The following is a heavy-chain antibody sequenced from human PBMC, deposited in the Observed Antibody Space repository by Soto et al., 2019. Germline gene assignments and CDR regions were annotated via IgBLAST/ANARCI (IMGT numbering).Heavy chain of an antibody. CDR1: GFQVRSSY. CDR3: ASTFTAFDI. V-gene: IGHV3-7*01. Sequence: GGAPRLSIAAPGFQVRSSYMSWVRQAPGKGLEWVANIKQDGSEKYYVDSVKGRFTISRDNAKNSLYLQMNSLRAEDTAVYYCASTFTAFDIWGQGTMVTVSS. CDR2: IKQDGSEK. J-gene: IGHJ3*02.